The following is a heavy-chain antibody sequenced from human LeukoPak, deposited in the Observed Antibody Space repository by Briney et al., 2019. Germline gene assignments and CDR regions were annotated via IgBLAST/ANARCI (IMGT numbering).Heavy chain of an antibody. D-gene: IGHD7-27*01. V-gene: IGHV3-30*04. J-gene: IGHJ4*02. CDR3: ATIGDRRTGELYRIDY. CDR1: GYTLSSYS. Sequence: PGRSLRLFRAASGYTLSSYSTHWARQAPSKGLEWVAVVSYDGRNKYYADYVKGRFSISRDNSKNTLYLQMNSLRAEDAAVYYCATIGDRRTGELYRIDYWGQGTLVTVSS. CDR2: VSYDGRNK.